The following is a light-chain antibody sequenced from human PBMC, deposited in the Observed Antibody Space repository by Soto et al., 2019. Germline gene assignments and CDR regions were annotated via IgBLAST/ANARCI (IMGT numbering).Light chain of an antibody. CDR3: QQYNNWRTWT. V-gene: IGKV3-15*01. Sequence: EIVMTQSPATLSVSRGERATLSCRASQSVSSSLAWYQQKPGQAPRLLIYGASTRATGIPARFSGSGSGTEFTLTISSLQSEDFAVYYCQQYNNWRTWTFGQGTKVDIK. CDR1: QSVSSS. J-gene: IGKJ1*01. CDR2: GAS.